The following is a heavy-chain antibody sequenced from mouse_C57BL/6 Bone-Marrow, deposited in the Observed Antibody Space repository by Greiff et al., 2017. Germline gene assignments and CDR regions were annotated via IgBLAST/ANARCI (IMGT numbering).Heavy chain of an antibody. D-gene: IGHD1-1*01. CDR2: ISSGGDYI. Sequence: EVQGVESGEGLVKPGGSLKLSCAASGFTFSSYAMSWVRQTPEKRLEWVAYISSGGDYIYYADTVKGRFTISRDNARNTLYLQMSSLKSEDTAMYYYTRVYYGSSYDYWGQGTTLTVSS. J-gene: IGHJ2*01. CDR1: GFTFSSYA. V-gene: IGHV5-9-1*02. CDR3: TRVYYGSSYDY.